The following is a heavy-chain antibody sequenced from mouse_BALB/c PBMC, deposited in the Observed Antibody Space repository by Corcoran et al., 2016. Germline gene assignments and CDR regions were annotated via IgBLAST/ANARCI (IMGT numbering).Heavy chain of an antibody. CDR2: INPYNDGT. Sequence: EVQLQQSGPELVKPGASVKMSCKASGYTFTSYVMHWVKQKPGQGLEWIGYINPYNDGTKYNEKFKGRATLTSDKSSSTAYMELSSLTSEDSAVYYCARGSFYDPFDYWGQGTTLTVSS. CDR3: ARGSFYDPFDY. V-gene: IGHV1S136*01. D-gene: IGHD2-3*01. J-gene: IGHJ2*01. CDR1: GYTFTSYV.